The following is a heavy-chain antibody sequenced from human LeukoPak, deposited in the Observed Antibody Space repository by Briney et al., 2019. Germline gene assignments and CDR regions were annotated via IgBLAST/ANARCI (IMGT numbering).Heavy chain of an antibody. J-gene: IGHJ4*02. CDR2: INHSGYT. CDR3: TRAVAGHPD. Sequence: SETLSLTCAVSGVPFSNYYWSWVRQSPRQGLEWIGEINHSGYTNYNPSLKSRVTMSTDTSKNQFSLMVTSVTAADTGVYYCTRAVAGHPDWGQGTLVTVSS. V-gene: IGHV4-34*01. D-gene: IGHD6-19*01. CDR1: GVPFSNYY.